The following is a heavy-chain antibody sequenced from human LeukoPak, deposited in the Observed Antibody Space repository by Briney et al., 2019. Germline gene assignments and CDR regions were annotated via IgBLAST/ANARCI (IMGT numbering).Heavy chain of an antibody. CDR3: ARDQYGSGSYVFDF. Sequence: VGALRLSCAASGFTFSSYAIHWVRQAPGKGREWVALISFDGNNKYYAESVKGRFTISRDNSRNTLDLQMNSLRAEDTAVYYCARDQYGSGSYVFDFWGQGTLVTVSS. CDR2: ISFDGNNK. CDR1: GFTFSSYA. J-gene: IGHJ4*02. V-gene: IGHV3-30*04. D-gene: IGHD3-10*01.